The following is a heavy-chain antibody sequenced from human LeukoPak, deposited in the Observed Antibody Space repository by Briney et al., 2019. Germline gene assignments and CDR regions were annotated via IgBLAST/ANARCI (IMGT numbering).Heavy chain of an antibody. D-gene: IGHD3-3*01. Sequence: PGGSLRLSCEASGFLFRSNGMHWVRQAPGKGLEWVAFIRSDGNVTKYLDSVKGRFTISRDNSKNTLYLQVNNLRPDDTAVYFCAKDHGFWSGYLFWGQGTLVTVS. J-gene: IGHJ4*02. V-gene: IGHV3-30*02. CDR3: AKDHGFWSGYLF. CDR1: GFLFRSNG. CDR2: IRSDGNVT.